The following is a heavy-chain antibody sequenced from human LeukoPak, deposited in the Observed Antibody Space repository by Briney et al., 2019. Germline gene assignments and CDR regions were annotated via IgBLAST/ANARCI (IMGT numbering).Heavy chain of an antibody. CDR3: ARDIYYYDSSGYYFPGGSDY. CDR1: GFTFSSYS. J-gene: IGHJ4*02. CDR2: ISSSGSTI. Sequence: GGSLRLSCAASGFTFSSYSMNWVRQAPGKGLEWVSYISSSGSTIYYADSVKGRFTISRDNAKNSLYLQMNSLRAEDTAVYYCARDIYYYDSSGYYFPGGSDYWGQGTLVTVSS. D-gene: IGHD3-22*01. V-gene: IGHV3-48*04.